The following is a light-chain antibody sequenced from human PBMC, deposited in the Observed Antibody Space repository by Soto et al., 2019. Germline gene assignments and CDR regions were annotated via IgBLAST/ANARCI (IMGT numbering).Light chain of an antibody. CDR1: QSVSSN. Sequence: EIVMTQSPATLSVSPGERATLSCRASQSVSSNLAWYQQKPGQAPRLLIYGASTRATGVPARFSGSGSGTEFTLTISSLQSEDVVVYYCQKYNNWPPWTFGQGTKVEI. J-gene: IGKJ1*01. CDR2: GAS. CDR3: QKYNNWPPWT. V-gene: IGKV3-15*01.